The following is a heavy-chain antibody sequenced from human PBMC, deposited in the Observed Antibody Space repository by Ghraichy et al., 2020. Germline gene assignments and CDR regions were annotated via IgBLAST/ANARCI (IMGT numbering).Heavy chain of an antibody. V-gene: IGHV4-39*01. CDR1: GGSIIRSSFY. CDR3: ARPYSSSWYTPFDP. D-gene: IGHD6-13*01. J-gene: IGHJ5*02. CDR2: IYNSGST. Sequence: SETLSLTCTVSGGSIIRSSFYWGWIRQPPGKGLEWIGTIYNSGSTDYNPSLKSRVTISVDMSKSQFSLKLSSVTAADTAVYYCARPYSSSWYTPFDPWGQGTLVTVSS.